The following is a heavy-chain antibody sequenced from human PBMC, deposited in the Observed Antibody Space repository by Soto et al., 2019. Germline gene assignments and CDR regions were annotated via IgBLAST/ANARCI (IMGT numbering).Heavy chain of an antibody. CDR3: ARGGGGRWYSGDY. CDR1: GYTFANYH. J-gene: IGHJ4*02. V-gene: IGHV1-8*01. Sequence: QVQLVQSGAEVKKPGASVKVSCKASGYTFANYHIHWVRQATGQGLEWMGWMHPNTGDTGYAQKFQGRVTMTRDTAQTAAYMGRGGLRFEDTAVYYCARGGGGRWYSGDYWGQGTLVAVSS. D-gene: IGHD6-13*01. CDR2: MHPNTGDT.